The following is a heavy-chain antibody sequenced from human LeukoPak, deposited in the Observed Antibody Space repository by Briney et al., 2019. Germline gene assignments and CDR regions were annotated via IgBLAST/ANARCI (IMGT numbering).Heavy chain of an antibody. CDR3: AGPSSSVF. J-gene: IGHJ4*02. CDR2: ISSSSNYI. Sequence: GGSLRLSCAASGFTFSSYSMNWVRQAPGKGLEWVSSISSSSNYISYADSVKGRFTISRDNAKNSLFLQMNRLRAEDTAVYYCAGPSSSVFGGQGTLVTVSA. V-gene: IGHV3-21*01. CDR1: GFTFSSYS. D-gene: IGHD2-2*01.